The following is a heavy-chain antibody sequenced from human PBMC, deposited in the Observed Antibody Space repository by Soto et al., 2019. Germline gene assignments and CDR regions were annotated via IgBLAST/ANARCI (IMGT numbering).Heavy chain of an antibody. D-gene: IGHD6-6*01. V-gene: IGHV6-1*01. J-gene: IGHJ5*02. CDR1: GDSVSSSSAA. Sequence: SQTLSLTCAISGDSVSSSSAAWNWIRQSPSRGLEWLGRTYYRSKWYNDYAASVKSRITISPDTSKNTVYLQMNSLTPEDTATYYCAREASVAALNWFDPWGQGTLVTVSS. CDR3: AREASVAALNWFDP. CDR2: TYYRSKWYN.